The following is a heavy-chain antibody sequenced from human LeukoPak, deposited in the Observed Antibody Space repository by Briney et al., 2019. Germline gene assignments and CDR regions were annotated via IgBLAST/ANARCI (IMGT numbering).Heavy chain of an antibody. CDR1: GFIFDDYA. CDR3: TTDIEGSGTYSF. CDR2: ISWNSGSI. Sequence: GGSLRLSCAASGFIFDDYAMHWVRQAPGKGLEWVSGISWNSGSIGYADSVKGRFTISRDNAKNSLYLQMNSLKAEDTAVYYCTTDIEGSGTYSFGGQGTLVTVSS. V-gene: IGHV3-9*01. D-gene: IGHD3-10*01. J-gene: IGHJ4*02.